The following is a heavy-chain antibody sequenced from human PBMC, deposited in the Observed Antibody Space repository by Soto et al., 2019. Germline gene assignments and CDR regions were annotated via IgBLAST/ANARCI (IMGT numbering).Heavy chain of an antibody. CDR3: IQSRCGGDCLQSYASYYYYGMDV. D-gene: IGHD2-21*02. Sequence: QITLKESGPTLVKPTQTLTLTCTFSAFSLSTGGVGVGWMRQPPGKALEWLALIYWDDDKRYSPSLRSRLTITKDTSKNQVVLTMTNRDPVDTATYYCIQSRCGGDCLQSYASYYYYGMDVWGQGTTVTVSS. CDR2: IYWDDDK. J-gene: IGHJ6*02. CDR1: AFSLSTGGVG. V-gene: IGHV2-5*02.